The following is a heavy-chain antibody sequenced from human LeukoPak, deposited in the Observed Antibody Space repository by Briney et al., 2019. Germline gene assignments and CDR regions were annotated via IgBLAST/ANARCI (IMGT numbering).Heavy chain of an antibody. D-gene: IGHD3-22*01. CDR1: GFTFSSYG. CDR3: AKLNLSSGSPFDY. V-gene: IGHV3-23*01. CDR2: ISGSGGST. Sequence: GGSLRLSCAASGFTFSSYGMSWVRQAPGKGLEWVSAISGSGGSTYYADSVKGRFTISRDNSKNTLYLQMNSLRAEDTAVYYCAKLNLSSGSPFDYWGQGTLVTVSS. J-gene: IGHJ4*02.